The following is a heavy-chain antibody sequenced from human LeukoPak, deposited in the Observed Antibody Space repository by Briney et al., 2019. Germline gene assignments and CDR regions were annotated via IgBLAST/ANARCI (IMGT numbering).Heavy chain of an antibody. J-gene: IGHJ6*02. D-gene: IGHD2-2*01. V-gene: IGHV1-2*02. CDR1: GYTFTGYY. CDR2: INPNSGGT. Sequence: AASVKVSCKASGYTFTGYYMHWVRQAPGQGLEWMGWINPNSGGTNYAQKFQGRVTMTRDTSISTAYMELSRLRSDDTAVYYCAREPQDIVVVPAAIHYYYYGMDVWGQGTTVTVSS. CDR3: AREPQDIVVVPAAIHYYYYGMDV.